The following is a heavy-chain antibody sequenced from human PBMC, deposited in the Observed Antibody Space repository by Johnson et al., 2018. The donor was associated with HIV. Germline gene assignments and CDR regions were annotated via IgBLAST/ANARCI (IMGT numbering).Heavy chain of an antibody. J-gene: IGHJ3*02. D-gene: IGHD2-21*01. V-gene: IGHV3-20*04. CDR3: VRRMVVGYHAFDI. CDR1: GFTFINYW. CDR2: ISWNGGST. Sequence: VQLVESGGGLVQPGGSLRLSCAASGFTFINYWMHWVRQAPGKGLEWVSGISWNGGSTGYADSVKGRFTISRDNAKNSLHLQMNSLRAEDTAVYYCVRRMVVGYHAFDIWGQGTVVTVSS.